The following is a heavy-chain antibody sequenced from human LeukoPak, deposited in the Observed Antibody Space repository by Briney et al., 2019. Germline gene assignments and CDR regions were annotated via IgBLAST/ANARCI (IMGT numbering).Heavy chain of an antibody. CDR1: EFIFSSYG. V-gene: IGHV3-23*01. Sequence: PGGSLRLSCAASEFIFSSYGMSWVRQAPGKGLEWVSAISASGGGTYYADSVKGRFTISRDNSRNTLYLQMNSLRAEDTAIYYCAKEVTPGALLYGPFDYWGQGTLVTVSS. CDR3: AKEVTPGALLYGPFDY. D-gene: IGHD4-23*01. CDR2: ISASGGGT. J-gene: IGHJ4*02.